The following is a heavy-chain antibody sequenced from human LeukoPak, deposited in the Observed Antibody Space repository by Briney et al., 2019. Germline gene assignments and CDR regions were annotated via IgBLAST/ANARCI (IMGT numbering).Heavy chain of an antibody. Sequence: ASVKVSCKASGYTFTGYYMHWVRQAPGQGLEWMGWINPNSGGTNYAQKFQGRVTTTRDTSISTAYMELSRLRSDDTAAYYCARNYYGSGSYYPVGYWGQGTLVTVSS. V-gene: IGHV1-2*02. CDR1: GYTFTGYY. D-gene: IGHD3-10*01. J-gene: IGHJ4*02. CDR2: INPNSGGT. CDR3: ARNYYGSGSYYPVGY.